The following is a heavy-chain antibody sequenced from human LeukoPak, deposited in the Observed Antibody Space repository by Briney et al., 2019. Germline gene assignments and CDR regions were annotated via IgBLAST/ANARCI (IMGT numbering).Heavy chain of an antibody. J-gene: IGHJ3*02. CDR1: GFTFTNYW. D-gene: IGHD6-13*01. CDR2: IKADGSEK. CDR3: VKEQQQLVRGVFEI. V-gene: IGHV3-7*03. Sequence: GGSLRLSCAASGFTFTNYWMSWVRQAPGKGLEWVANIKADGSEKFYVDSVKGRFTISRDNAKNTLFLQMNSLRVEDTAVYYCVKEQQQLVRGVFEIWGQGTMVTVSS.